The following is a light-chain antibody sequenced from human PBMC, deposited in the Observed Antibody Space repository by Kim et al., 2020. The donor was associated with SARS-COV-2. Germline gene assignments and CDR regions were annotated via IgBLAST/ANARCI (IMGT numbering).Light chain of an antibody. J-gene: IGKJ2*01. CDR1: QSVLYTSNNKNY. CDR2: WAF. Sequence: DIVMAQSPDSLAVSLGERATINCKSSQSVLYTSNNKNYLSWYQQKPGQPPKLLIYWAFMRESGVPDRFSGSGSGTDFTLTISSLQAEDVAVYYCQQYYSTPYTFGQGTKLEI. CDR3: QQYYSTPYT. V-gene: IGKV4-1*01.